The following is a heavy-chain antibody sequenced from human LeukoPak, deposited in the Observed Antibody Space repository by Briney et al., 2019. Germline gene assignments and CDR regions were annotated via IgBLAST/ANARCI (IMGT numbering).Heavy chain of an antibody. CDR2: IYYSGST. Sequence: SETLSLTCTVSGGSISSYYWSWIRQPPGKGLEWIGYIYYSGSTNYNPSLKSRVTISVDTSKNQFSLKLSSVTAADTAVYYCARRADYYDSSGYNWFDPWGQGTLVTVSP. CDR3: ARRADYYDSSGYNWFDP. CDR1: GGSISSYY. D-gene: IGHD3-22*01. V-gene: IGHV4-59*01. J-gene: IGHJ5*02.